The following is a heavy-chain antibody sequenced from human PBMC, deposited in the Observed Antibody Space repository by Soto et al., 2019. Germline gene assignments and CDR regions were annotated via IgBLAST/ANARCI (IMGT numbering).Heavy chain of an antibody. CDR1: GFTFSSYA. J-gene: IGHJ3*02. CDR2: ISGSGGST. D-gene: IGHD3-9*01. Sequence: HPGGSLRLSCAASGFTFSSYAMSWVRQAPGKGLEWVSAISGSGGSTYYADSVKGRFTISRDNSKNTLYLQMNSLRAEDTAVYYCAKFAGYDILTGRDAFDIWGQGTMVTVSS. CDR3: AKFAGYDILTGRDAFDI. V-gene: IGHV3-23*01.